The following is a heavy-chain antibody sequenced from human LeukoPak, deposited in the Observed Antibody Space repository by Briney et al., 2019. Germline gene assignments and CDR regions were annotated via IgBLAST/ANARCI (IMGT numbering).Heavy chain of an antibody. CDR1: GGSISSHC. Sequence: SETLSLTCTVPGGSISSHCWSWIRQPPGKEPEWIGYISDSGRTKYNVSLKSRVAISVGASKNQFSLQLTSVTAADTAVYYCARHFMDRSGYRDTLDMWGQGTMVSVSS. J-gene: IGHJ3*02. D-gene: IGHD3-22*01. CDR3: ARHFMDRSGYRDTLDM. V-gene: IGHV4-59*08. CDR2: ISDSGRT.